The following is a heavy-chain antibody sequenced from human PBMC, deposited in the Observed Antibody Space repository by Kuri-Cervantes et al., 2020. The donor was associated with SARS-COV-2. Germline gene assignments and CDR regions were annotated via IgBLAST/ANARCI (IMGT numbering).Heavy chain of an antibody. Sequence: SETLSLTCTVSGASINNNVYYWVWIRQPPGKGLEWIGSIYYSGSTYYNPSLKSRVTISVDTSKNQFSLKLSSVTAADTAVYYCARDDDISNGLDPWGQGTLVTVSS. J-gene: IGHJ5*02. D-gene: IGHD3-22*01. CDR3: ARDDDISNGLDP. CDR1: GASINNNVYY. V-gene: IGHV4-39*07. CDR2: IYYSGST.